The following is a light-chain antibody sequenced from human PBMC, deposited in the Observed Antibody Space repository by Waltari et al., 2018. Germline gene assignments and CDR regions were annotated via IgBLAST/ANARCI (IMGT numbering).Light chain of an antibody. CDR2: AAS. J-gene: IGKJ1*01. Sequence: EIVLTQSPGTLSLSPGQRVTLSCRASQRVSRALAWYQQKAGQAPRLLIYAASTRAPGIPDRFSGSGSGTDFSLTISRLEPEDFAVYYCQHYVRLPATFGQGTKVEIK. CDR1: QRVSRA. V-gene: IGKV3-20*01. CDR3: QHYVRLPAT.